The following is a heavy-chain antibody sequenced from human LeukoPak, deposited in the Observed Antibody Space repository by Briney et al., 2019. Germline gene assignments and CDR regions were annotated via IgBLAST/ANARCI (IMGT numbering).Heavy chain of an antibody. CDR3: AKESGYHSSGSKNFDY. CDR2: ISYDGSNK. J-gene: IGHJ4*02. Sequence: PGRSLRLSCAASGFTFSSYGMHWVRQAPGKGLEWVAVISYDGSNKYYADSVKGRFTISRDSSKNTLYLQMNSLRAEDTAVYYCAKESGYHSSGSKNFDYWGQGTLVTVSS. CDR1: GFTFSSYG. D-gene: IGHD3-3*01. V-gene: IGHV3-30*18.